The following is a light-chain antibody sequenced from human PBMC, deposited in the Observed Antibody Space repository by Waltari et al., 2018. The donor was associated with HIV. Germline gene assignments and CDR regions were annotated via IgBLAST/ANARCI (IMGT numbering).Light chain of an antibody. V-gene: IGKV3-20*01. CDR3: QQYGSPPRT. CDR2: GAS. J-gene: IGKJ1*01. Sequence: DIVLTQSPATLSLSPGERAILSCRASQTIRDTFLAWYQQRPGQAPTLLISGASTRATCIPDRFSGNGSGTEFTLTISRLEPADLAVYYCQQYGSPPRTFGQGTKVEIK. CDR1: QTIRDTF.